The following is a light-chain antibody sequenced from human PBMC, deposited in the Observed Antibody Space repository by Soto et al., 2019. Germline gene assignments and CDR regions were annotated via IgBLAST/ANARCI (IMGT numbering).Light chain of an antibody. Sequence: EIVLTQSPGTLSLSPGERATLSCSDSQSFSLSYLAWYPQKPGQATRRRIYGASRRATGIPDRFSGSGYGTDFTLTISSMEPEDFALYYCQHYGSALFTFGPGTKVDVK. CDR1: QSFSLSY. CDR2: GAS. J-gene: IGKJ3*01. CDR3: QHYGSALFT. V-gene: IGKV3-20*01.